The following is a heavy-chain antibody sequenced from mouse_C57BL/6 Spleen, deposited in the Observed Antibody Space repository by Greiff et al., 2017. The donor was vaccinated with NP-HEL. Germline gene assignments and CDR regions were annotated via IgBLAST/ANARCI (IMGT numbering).Heavy chain of an antibody. CDR3: ARDYGSSLWYFDV. CDR1: GYTFTSYW. J-gene: IGHJ1*03. CDR2: IDPSDSYT. D-gene: IGHD1-1*01. Sequence: QVQLQQPGAELVMPGASVKLSCKASGYTFTSYWMHWVKQRPGQGLEWIGEIDPSDSYTNYNQKFKGKSTLTVDKSSSTAYMQLSSLTSEDSAVYYCARDYGSSLWYFDVWGTGNTVTVSS. V-gene: IGHV1-69*01.